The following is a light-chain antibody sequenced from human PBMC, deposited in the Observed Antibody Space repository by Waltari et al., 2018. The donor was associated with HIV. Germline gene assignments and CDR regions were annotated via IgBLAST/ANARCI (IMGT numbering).Light chain of an antibody. J-gene: IGLJ1*01. CDR3: CSFSGNYTSYV. CDR1: SSDVGVYNY. Sequence: QSALTQPRSVSGSPGQSVTIPCTGHSSDVGVYNYVAWYQQFSDKAPKLTIYDVTKRPSGVPDRFSGSKSGNTASLTIRGLQAEDEADYYCCSFSGNYTSYVFGTGTKVTVL. CDR2: DVT. V-gene: IGLV2-11*01.